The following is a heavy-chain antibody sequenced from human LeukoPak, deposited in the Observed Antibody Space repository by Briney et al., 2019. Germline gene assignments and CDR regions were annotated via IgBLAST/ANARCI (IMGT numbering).Heavy chain of an antibody. CDR3: AKRASGSGTSLYYFDY. Sequence: GGSLRPSYAASGFTFSRNAMSWVRQAPGKGLEWVSVISNSGGSTFYADSVKGRFTISRDNSKNKLYLQMNSLRAEDTAVYYCAKRASGSGTSLYYFDYWGQGTLVTVSS. D-gene: IGHD3-10*01. CDR2: ISNSGGST. CDR1: GFTFSRNA. J-gene: IGHJ4*02. V-gene: IGHV3-23*01.